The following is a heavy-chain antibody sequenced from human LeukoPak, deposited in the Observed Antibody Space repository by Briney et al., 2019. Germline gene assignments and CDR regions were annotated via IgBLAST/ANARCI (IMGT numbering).Heavy chain of an antibody. Sequence: GGSLRLSCAASGFTFSSYSMNWVRQAPGERLEWVSSISSSSTYIYYADSVKGRFTISRDDAKNSLYLQLNSLTVGDTAMYYCARDRDGDEDFDYWGRGTLVTVSS. CDR2: ISSSSTYI. D-gene: IGHD4-17*01. V-gene: IGHV3-21*01. CDR3: ARDRDGDEDFDY. J-gene: IGHJ4*02. CDR1: GFTFSSYS.